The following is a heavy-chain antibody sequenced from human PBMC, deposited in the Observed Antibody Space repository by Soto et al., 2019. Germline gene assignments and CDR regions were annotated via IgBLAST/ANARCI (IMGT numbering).Heavy chain of an antibody. J-gene: IGHJ4*02. V-gene: IGHV1-69*13. Sequence: SVKVSCKASGGTFSSYAISWVRQAPGQGLEWMGGIIPIFGTANYAQKFQGRVTITADESTSTAYMELSSLRSEDTAVYYCARESSRQWLEPSEFDYWGQGTLVTVSS. CDR2: IIPIFGTA. CDR3: ARESSRQWLEPSEFDY. CDR1: GGTFSSYA. D-gene: IGHD6-19*01.